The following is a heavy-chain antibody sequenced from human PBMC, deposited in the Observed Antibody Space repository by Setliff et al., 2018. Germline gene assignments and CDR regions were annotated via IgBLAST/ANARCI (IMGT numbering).Heavy chain of an antibody. CDR2: ISPYNGNT. D-gene: IGHD5-12*01. V-gene: IGHV1-18*01. CDR3: ARSSGPRVVLAADFDY. Sequence: ASVKVSCKASGGTFSSYAISWVRQAPGQGLEWMGCISPYNGNTNYAQKFQDRVTMTTDTSTATVYMELKNLRSDDTAVYYCARSSGPRVVLAADFDYWGQGTLVTVSS. CDR1: GGTFSSYA. J-gene: IGHJ4*02.